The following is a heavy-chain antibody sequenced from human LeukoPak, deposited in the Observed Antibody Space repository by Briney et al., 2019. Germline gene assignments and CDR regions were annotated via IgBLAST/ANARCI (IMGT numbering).Heavy chain of an antibody. CDR3: AIGSSSWGAFDI. D-gene: IGHD6-13*01. Sequence: ASVKVSCKASGGTFSSYAISWVRQAPGQGLEWMGGIIPIFGTANYARKFQGRVTITADESTSTAYMELSSLRSEDTAVYYCAIGSSSWGAFDIWGQGTMVTVSS. CDR1: GGTFSSYA. CDR2: IIPIFGTA. J-gene: IGHJ3*02. V-gene: IGHV1-69*01.